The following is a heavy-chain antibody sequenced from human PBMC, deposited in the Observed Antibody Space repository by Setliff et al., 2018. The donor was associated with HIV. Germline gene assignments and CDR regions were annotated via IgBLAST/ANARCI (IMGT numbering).Heavy chain of an antibody. V-gene: IGHV4-59*11. D-gene: IGHD3-3*01. J-gene: IGHJ4*01. CDR3: ATLPRGYDYFDY. CDR2: IYYTGST. CDR1: GASISNHY. Sequence: SETLSLTCGVSGASISNHYWSWVRQSPGKGLEWIGYIYYTGSTNYNPSLKSRIAILLDTSKNQFSLKLNSVTAADTAVYYCATLPRGYDYFDYWGHGTLVTVSS.